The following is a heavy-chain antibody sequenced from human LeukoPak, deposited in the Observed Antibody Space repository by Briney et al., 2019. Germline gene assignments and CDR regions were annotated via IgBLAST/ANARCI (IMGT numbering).Heavy chain of an antibody. J-gene: IGHJ6*03. CDR2: ISGTGTSN. Sequence: GGSLRLSCAASGFTFTSYAMSWVRQAPGKGLEWVSGISGTGTSNYYADSVKGRFTISRDNSKNTLYLRMNSLRAEDTALYYCAKDLVPCTNGACYRYYFYMDVWGKGTTVTVSS. D-gene: IGHD2-8*01. CDR1: GFTFTSYA. V-gene: IGHV3-23*01. CDR3: AKDLVPCTNGACYRYYFYMDV.